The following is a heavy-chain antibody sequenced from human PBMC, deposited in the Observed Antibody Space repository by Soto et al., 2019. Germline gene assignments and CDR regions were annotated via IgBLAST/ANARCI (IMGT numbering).Heavy chain of an antibody. J-gene: IGHJ6*02. CDR1: GGSISNYY. V-gene: IGHV4-59*12. CDR3: ARDQGQQLVDYYGMDV. D-gene: IGHD6-13*01. Sequence: SETLSLTCTVSGGSISNYYWSWIRQPPGKGLEWIGYIYYSGSTYYNPSLKSRVTISVDTSKNQFSLKLSSVTAADTAVYYCARDQGQQLVDYYGMDVWGQGTTVTVSS. CDR2: IYYSGST.